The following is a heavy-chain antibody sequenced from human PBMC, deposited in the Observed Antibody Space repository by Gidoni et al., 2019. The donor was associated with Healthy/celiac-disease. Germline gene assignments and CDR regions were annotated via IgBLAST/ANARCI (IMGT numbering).Heavy chain of an antibody. Sequence: EVQLVESGGGLVQPGGSLRLSCAASGFTFSSYSMNWVRQAPGKGLEWVSYISSSSSTIYYADSVKGRFTISRDNAKNSLYLQMNSLRAEDTAVYYCARDSSGYYGSDYFDYWGQGTLVTVSS. CDR2: ISSSSSTI. CDR3: ARDSSGYYGSDYFDY. D-gene: IGHD3-22*01. J-gene: IGHJ4*02. V-gene: IGHV3-48*01. CDR1: GFTFSSYS.